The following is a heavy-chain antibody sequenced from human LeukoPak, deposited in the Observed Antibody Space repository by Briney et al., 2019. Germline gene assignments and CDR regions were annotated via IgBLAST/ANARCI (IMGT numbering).Heavy chain of an antibody. V-gene: IGHV4-59*12. Sequence: TCTVSGGSISSYYWSWIRQRPGKGLEWIAYIYYSGSTNYNPSLKSRVTISVDTSKNQFSLKLSSVTAADTAVYYCASTLYSYGTDYFDYWGQGTLVSVSS. CDR2: IYYSGST. J-gene: IGHJ4*02. CDR3: ASTLYSYGTDYFDY. CDR1: GGSISSYY. D-gene: IGHD5-18*01.